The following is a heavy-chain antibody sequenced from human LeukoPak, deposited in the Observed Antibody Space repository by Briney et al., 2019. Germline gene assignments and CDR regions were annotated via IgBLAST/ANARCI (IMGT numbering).Heavy chain of an antibody. CDR3: ASSMVRGVIRIWRDFDY. D-gene: IGHD3-10*01. V-gene: IGHV3-48*03. J-gene: IGHJ4*02. CDR2: ISSSGSTI. CDR1: GFTFSSYE. Sequence: PGGSLRLSCAASGFTFSSYEMNWVRQAPGKGLEWVSYISSSGSTIYYADSVKGRFTISRDNAKNSLYLQMNSLRAEDTAVYYCASSMVRGVIRIWRDFDYWGQGTLVTVSS.